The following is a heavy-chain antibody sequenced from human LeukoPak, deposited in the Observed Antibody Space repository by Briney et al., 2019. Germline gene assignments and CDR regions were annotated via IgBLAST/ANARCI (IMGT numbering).Heavy chain of an antibody. V-gene: IGHV4-39*01. J-gene: IGHJ3*02. Sequence: SETLSLTCTVSGGSISSSSYYWGWIRQPPGKGLEWIGSIHYSGSTYYNPSLKSRVTISVDTSKNQFSLKLSSVTAADTAVYYCARHLGVTRRPDSSGYYYVPDAFDIWGQGTMVTVSS. CDR1: GGSISSSSYY. CDR3: ARHLGVTRRPDSSGYYYVPDAFDI. CDR2: IHYSGST. D-gene: IGHD3-22*01.